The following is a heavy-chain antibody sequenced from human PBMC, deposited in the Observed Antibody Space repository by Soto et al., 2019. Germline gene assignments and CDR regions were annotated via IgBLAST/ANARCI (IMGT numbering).Heavy chain of an antibody. D-gene: IGHD2-15*01. CDR1: GGTFSSYA. CDR2: IIPIFGTA. J-gene: IGHJ6*02. Sequence: SVKVSCKASGGTFSSYAISWVRQAPGQGLEWMGGIIPIFGTANYAQKFQGRVTITADESTSTAYMELSSLRSEDTAVYYCARVWDDVVVVPTPEYYGMDVWGQGTTVTVSS. CDR3: ARVWDDVVVVPTPEYYGMDV. V-gene: IGHV1-69*13.